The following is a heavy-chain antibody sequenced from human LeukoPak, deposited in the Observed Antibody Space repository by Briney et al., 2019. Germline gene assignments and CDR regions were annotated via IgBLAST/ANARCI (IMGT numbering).Heavy chain of an antibody. Sequence: SQTLSLTCTVSGGSISSGSYYWSWIRQPAGKGLEWIGRIYTSGSTYYNPSLKSRVTISVDTSKNQFSLKLSSVTAADTAVYYCARDVRGAFDYWGQGTLVTVSS. D-gene: IGHD1-26*01. V-gene: IGHV4-61*02. J-gene: IGHJ4*02. CDR2: IYTSGST. CDR1: GGSISSGSYY. CDR3: ARDVRGAFDY.